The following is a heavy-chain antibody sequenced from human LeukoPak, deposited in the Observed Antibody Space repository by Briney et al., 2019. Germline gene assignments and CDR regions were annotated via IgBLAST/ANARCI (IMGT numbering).Heavy chain of an antibody. CDR1: GFTFDDYG. V-gene: IGHV3-20*04. CDR2: INWNGGST. J-gene: IGHJ6*02. Sequence: GGSLRLSCAASGFTFDDYGMSWVGQAPGKGLEWVSGINWNGGSTGYADSVKGRFTISRDNAKNSLYLQMNTLRAEDTALYYCARGKTSRYYYYGMDVWGQGTTVTVSS. CDR3: ARGKTSRYYYYGMDV.